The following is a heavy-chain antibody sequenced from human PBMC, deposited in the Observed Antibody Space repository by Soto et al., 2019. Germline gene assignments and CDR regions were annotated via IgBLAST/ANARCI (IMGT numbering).Heavy chain of an antibody. CDR2: IYWDDDK. D-gene: IGHD3-9*01. CDR1: GFSLSTTGVG. J-gene: IGHJ4*02. CDR3: AHSSWLLTGYTYYFDY. Sequence: QITLKESGPTLVKPTQTLTLTCTFSGFSLSTTGVGVGWIRQPPEKALEWLTLIYWDDDKRYSPSLKSRLTITXXPXKXXVVLTMTNMDPVDTATYYCAHSSWLLTGYTYYFDYWGQGALVTVSS. V-gene: IGHV2-5*02.